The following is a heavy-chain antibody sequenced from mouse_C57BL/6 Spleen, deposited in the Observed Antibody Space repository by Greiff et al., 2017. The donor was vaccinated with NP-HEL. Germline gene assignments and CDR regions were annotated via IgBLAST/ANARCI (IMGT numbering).Heavy chain of an antibody. CDR1: GYTFTSYW. CDR2: INPSSGYT. J-gene: IGHJ2*01. V-gene: IGHV1-7*01. Sequence: VNVVESGAELAKPGASVKLSCKASGYTFTSYWMHWVKQRPGQGLEWIGYINPSSGYTKYNQKFKDKATLTADKSSSTAYMQLSSLTYEDSAVYYCARWGRKNLDLSPYYFDYWGQGTTLTVSS. CDR3: ARWGRKNLDLSPYYFDY.